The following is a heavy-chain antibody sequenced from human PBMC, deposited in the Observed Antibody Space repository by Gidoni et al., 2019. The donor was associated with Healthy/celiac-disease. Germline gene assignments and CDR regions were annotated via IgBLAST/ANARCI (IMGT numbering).Heavy chain of an antibody. J-gene: IGHJ4*02. CDR1: TSGGYY. V-gene: IGHV4-31*02. Sequence: TSGGYYWSWIRQHPGKGLEWIGYIYYSGSTYYNPSLKSRVTISVDTSKNQFSLKLSSVTAADTAVYYCAGYDSSGYYFDYWGQGTLVTVSS. CDR2: IYYSGST. CDR3: AGYDSSGYYFDY. D-gene: IGHD3-22*01.